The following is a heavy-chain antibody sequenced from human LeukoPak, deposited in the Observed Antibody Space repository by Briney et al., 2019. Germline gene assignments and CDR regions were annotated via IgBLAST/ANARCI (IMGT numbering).Heavy chain of an antibody. V-gene: IGHV1-2*02. CDR1: GYTFTGHY. Sequence: ASVKVSCKASGYTFTGHYMHWVRQAPGQGLEWMGWINPNSGGTNYAQKFQGRVTMTRDTSISTAYMELSRLRSDDTAVYYCARETGCSGGSCYDYFDYWGQGTLVTVSS. J-gene: IGHJ4*02. CDR2: INPNSGGT. D-gene: IGHD2-15*01. CDR3: ARETGCSGGSCYDYFDY.